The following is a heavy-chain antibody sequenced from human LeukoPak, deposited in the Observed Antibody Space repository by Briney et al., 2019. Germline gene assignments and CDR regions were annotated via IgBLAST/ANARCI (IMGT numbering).Heavy chain of an antibody. CDR1: GFTFSSYW. D-gene: IGHD3-22*01. V-gene: IGHV3-7*01. Sequence: PGGSLRLSCTASGFTFSSYWMSWVRQAPGKGLEWVANIKQDGSEKYYVDSVKGRFTISRDNAKNSLYLQMNSLRAEDTAVYYCASEPIDYYDSSDGRSPRLEYFQHWGQGTLVTVSS. CDR2: IKQDGSEK. CDR3: ASEPIDYYDSSDGRSPRLEYFQH. J-gene: IGHJ1*01.